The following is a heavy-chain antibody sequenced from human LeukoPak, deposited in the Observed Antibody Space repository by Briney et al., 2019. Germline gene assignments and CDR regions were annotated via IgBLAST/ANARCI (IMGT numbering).Heavy chain of an antibody. V-gene: IGHV3-48*01. CDR1: GFTFSSYS. Sequence: GGSLRLSCAASGFTFSSYSMNWVRQAPGKGLEWVSYISSSSSTIYYADSVKGRFTISRDNAKNSLYLQMNSLRAEDTAVYYCARGPYYGSGSYYNKVDTPHWGQGTLVTVSS. J-gene: IGHJ4*02. D-gene: IGHD3-10*01. CDR3: ARGPYYGSGSYYNKVDTPH. CDR2: ISSSSSTI.